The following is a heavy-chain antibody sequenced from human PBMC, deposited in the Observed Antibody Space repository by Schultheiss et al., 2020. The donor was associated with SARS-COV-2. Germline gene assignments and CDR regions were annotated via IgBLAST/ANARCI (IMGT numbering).Heavy chain of an antibody. Sequence: GGSLRLSCAASGFTFSSYAMSWVRQAPGKGLEWVANIKQDGSEKYYVDSVKGRFTNSRDNAKNSLYLQMNSLRAEDTAVYYCAKDHGRADDYWGQGTLVTVSS. CDR3: AKDHGRADDY. CDR1: GFTFSSYA. CDR2: IKQDGSEK. V-gene: IGHV3-7*03. J-gene: IGHJ4*02. D-gene: IGHD1-26*01.